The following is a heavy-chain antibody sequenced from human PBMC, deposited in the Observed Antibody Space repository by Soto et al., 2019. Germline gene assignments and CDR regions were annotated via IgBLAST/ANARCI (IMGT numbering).Heavy chain of an antibody. Sequence: EVQLVPPGAEVKKPGESLKISCTGFGYTYPSYWIGWVRQMPGNGLEWMGIIYPEDSDTRYSPSFQGQFTISADKSLSTAYLQRSSLKASDTAMYYCARRIVLWSVRDAFDIWGQGTMVTVSS. J-gene: IGHJ3*02. CDR1: GYTYPSYW. D-gene: IGHD2-2*01. CDR2: IYPEDSDT. V-gene: IGHV5-51*03. CDR3: ARRIVLWSVRDAFDI.